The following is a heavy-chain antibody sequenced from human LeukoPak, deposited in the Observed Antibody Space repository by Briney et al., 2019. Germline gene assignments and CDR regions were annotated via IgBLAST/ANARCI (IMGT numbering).Heavy chain of an antibody. J-gene: IGHJ4*02. D-gene: IGHD6-19*01. CDR3: AGDKTTGGWYEFDY. V-gene: IGHV3-23*01. Sequence: SGGSLRLSCAASGFTFSSYGMSWVRQAPGKGLEWVSAISGSGGDTYYADSVKGRFTISRDTSKNTVSLQMNSLRAEDTAVYYCAGDKTTGGWYEFDYWGQGTLVTVSS. CDR1: GFTFSSYG. CDR2: ISGSGGDT.